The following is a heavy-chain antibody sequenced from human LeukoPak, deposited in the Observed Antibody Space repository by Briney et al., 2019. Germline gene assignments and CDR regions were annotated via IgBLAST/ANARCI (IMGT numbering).Heavy chain of an antibody. CDR2: IYYSGST. D-gene: IGHD5-18*01. CDR3: ARGYSYGSSFNDY. J-gene: IGHJ4*02. CDR1: GGSISSYY. V-gene: IGHV4-59*01. Sequence: PSETLSLTCTVSGGSISSYYWSWIRQPPGKGLGWIGYIYYSGSTNYNPSLKSGVTISVDTSKNQFSLKLSSVTAADTAVYYCARGYSYGSSFNDYWGQGTLVTVSS.